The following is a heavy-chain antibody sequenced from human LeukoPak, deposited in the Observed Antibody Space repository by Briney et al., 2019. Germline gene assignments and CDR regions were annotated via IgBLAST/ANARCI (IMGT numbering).Heavy chain of an antibody. V-gene: IGHV4-59*08. CDR1: GASISSYY. D-gene: IGHD3-3*01. CDR3: ARTITIFGVAGKIDY. CDR2: IYYSGST. Sequence: PSETLSLTCSVSGASISSYYWSWIRQPPGKGLEWIGYIYYSGSTNYNPSLKSRVTISVDMSNHQFSLRLSSVTAADTAVYYCARTITIFGVAGKIDYWGQGTLVTVSS. J-gene: IGHJ4*02.